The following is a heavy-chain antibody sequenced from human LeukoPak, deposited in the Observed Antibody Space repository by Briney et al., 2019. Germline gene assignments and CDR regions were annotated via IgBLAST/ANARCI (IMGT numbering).Heavy chain of an antibody. Sequence: PGRSLRLSCAASGFTFSSYGTHWVRQAPGKGLEWVSYISSSSSTIYYADSVKGRFTISRDNAKNSLYLQMNSLRAEDTAVYYCARDAIPYYYMDVWGKGTTVTVSS. CDR1: GFTFSSYG. J-gene: IGHJ6*03. CDR2: ISSSSSTI. CDR3: ARDAIPYYYMDV. V-gene: IGHV3-48*01. D-gene: IGHD2-21*01.